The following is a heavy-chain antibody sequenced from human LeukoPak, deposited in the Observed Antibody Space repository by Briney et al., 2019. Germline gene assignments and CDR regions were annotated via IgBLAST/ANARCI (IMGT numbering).Heavy chain of an antibody. Sequence: PSETLSLTCTVSGGSISGSSYYWGWIRQPPGKGLEWIGNIYYSGTTYYNPSLKSRVTISVDTSKNQFSLKLSSVTAADTAVYYCARALLWFGEFRGMDVWGQGTTVTVSS. V-gene: IGHV4-39*07. CDR2: IYYSGTT. CDR3: ARALLWFGEFRGMDV. CDR1: GGSISGSSYY. J-gene: IGHJ6*02. D-gene: IGHD3-10*01.